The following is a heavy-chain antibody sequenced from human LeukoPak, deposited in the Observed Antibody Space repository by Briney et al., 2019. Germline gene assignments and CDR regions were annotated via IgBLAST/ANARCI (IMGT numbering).Heavy chain of an antibody. CDR1: GFTVSSNC. D-gene: IGHD3-22*01. V-gene: IGHV3-23*01. J-gene: IGHJ4*02. Sequence: GGSLRLSCAASGFTVSSNCMYWVRQAPGKGLEWVSAISGSGGSTYYADSVKGRFTISRDNSKNTLYLQMNSLRAEDTAVYYCAKDAPNYYDSSGPFEYWGQGTLVTVSS. CDR3: AKDAPNYYDSSGPFEY. CDR2: ISGSGGST.